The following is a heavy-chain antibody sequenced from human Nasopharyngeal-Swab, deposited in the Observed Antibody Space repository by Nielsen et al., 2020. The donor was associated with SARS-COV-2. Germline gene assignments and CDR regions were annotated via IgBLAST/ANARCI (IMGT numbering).Heavy chain of an antibody. CDR2: IRYDGSNK. D-gene: IGHD4-23*01. V-gene: IGHV3-30*02. Sequence: VRQMPGKGLEWVAFIRYDGSNKYYADSVKGRFTISRDNSKNTLYLQMNSLRAEDTAVYYCAKGPATVATGWLFHYFDYWGQGTLVTVSS. J-gene: IGHJ4*02. CDR3: AKGPATVATGWLFHYFDY.